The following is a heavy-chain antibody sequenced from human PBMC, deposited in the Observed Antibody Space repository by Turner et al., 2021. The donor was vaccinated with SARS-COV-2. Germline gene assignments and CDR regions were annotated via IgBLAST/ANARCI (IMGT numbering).Heavy chain of an antibody. D-gene: IGHD2-21*02. CDR3: ATGYAYCGGDCSIHY. Sequence: QVQLVHSGAEVKKPGASVKVSCKVSGYTLIELSMHWVRQAPGKGLEWMGGFDPEDGETIYAQKFQGRVTMTEDTSTDTAYMELSSLRSEDTAVYYCATGYAYCGGDCSIHYWGQGTLVTVSS. J-gene: IGHJ4*02. V-gene: IGHV1-24*01. CDR1: GYTLIELS. CDR2: FDPEDGET.